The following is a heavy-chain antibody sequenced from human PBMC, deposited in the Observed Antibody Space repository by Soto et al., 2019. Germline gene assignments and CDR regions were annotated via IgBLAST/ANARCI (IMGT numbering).Heavy chain of an antibody. CDR2: IYYSGST. Sequence: SETLSLTCTVSGGSVSSGSYYWSWIRQPPGKGLEWIGYIYYSGSTNYNPSLKSRVTISVDTSKNQFSLRLSSVTAADTVVYYCARAYYDTSGYSLDPWGQGILVTVSS. V-gene: IGHV4-61*01. D-gene: IGHD3-22*01. CDR3: ARAYYDTSGYSLDP. J-gene: IGHJ5*02. CDR1: GGSVSSGSYY.